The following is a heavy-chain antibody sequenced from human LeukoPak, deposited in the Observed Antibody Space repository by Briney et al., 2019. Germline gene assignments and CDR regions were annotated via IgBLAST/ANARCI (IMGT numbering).Heavy chain of an antibody. D-gene: IGHD1-26*01. CDR1: GFTFSSYA. J-gene: IGHJ6*02. V-gene: IGHV3-64*01. CDR3: ARDHIVLNYYCGMDV. Sequence: GGSLRLSCAASGFTFSSYAMHWVRQAPGKGLEYVSAISSNGGSTYYANSVKGRFTISRDNSKNTLYLQMGSLRAEDMAVYYCARDHIVLNYYCGMDVWGQGTTVTVSS. CDR2: ISSNGGST.